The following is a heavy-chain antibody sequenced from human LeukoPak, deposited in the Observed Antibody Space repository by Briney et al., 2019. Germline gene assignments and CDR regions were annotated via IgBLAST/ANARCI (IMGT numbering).Heavy chain of an antibody. Sequence: ASVKVSCKASGYTFTAYYMHWVRQAPGQGLEWMGWINPNTGGTNYAQNFQGRVTMTRDTSLSTVYMELSRLISDDTAVYFCARANYNWFDPWGQGTLVTVSS. V-gene: IGHV1-2*02. CDR3: ARANYNWFDP. CDR1: GYTFTAYY. J-gene: IGHJ5*02. CDR2: INPNTGGT.